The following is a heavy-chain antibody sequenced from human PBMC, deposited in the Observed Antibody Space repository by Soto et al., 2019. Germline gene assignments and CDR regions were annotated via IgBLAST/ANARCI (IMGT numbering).Heavy chain of an antibody. J-gene: IGHJ6*02. CDR3: ARQSIEFVPAASYYYYYGMDV. V-gene: IGHV5-51*01. D-gene: IGHD2-2*01. Sequence: PGESLKISGKGSGYSFTIYWIGWVLQMPGKGLEWMGIIYPGDSDTRYSPSFQGQVTISADKSISTAYLQWSSLKASDTAMYYCARQSIEFVPAASYYYYYGMDVWGQGTTVTVSS. CDR2: IYPGDSDT. CDR1: GYSFTIYW.